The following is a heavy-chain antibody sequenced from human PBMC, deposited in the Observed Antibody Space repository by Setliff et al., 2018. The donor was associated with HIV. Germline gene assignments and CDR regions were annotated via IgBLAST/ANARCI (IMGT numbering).Heavy chain of an antibody. CDR1: GGTFSSYA. V-gene: IGHV1-69*05. J-gene: IGHJ6*03. CDR3: ARDSSFNMDV. CDR2: IIPIFGTA. Sequence: GASVKVSCKASGGTFSSYAISWVRQAPGQGLEWMGGIIPIFGTANYAQKLQGRVTMTKDTSTSTAYKELRGLRSDDTAVHYCARDSSFNMDVWGKGTTVTVSS.